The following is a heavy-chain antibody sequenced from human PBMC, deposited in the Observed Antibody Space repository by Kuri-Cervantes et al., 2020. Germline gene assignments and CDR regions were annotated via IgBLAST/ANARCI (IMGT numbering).Heavy chain of an antibody. CDR1: GYTFTSYA. J-gene: IGHJ6*03. Sequence: ASVKVSCKASGYTFTSYAMHWVRQAPGQRLEWMGWINTGNGNTKYSQKFQGRVTITRDTSASTAYMELSSLRSEDTAVYYCARTHHRGYNSTPYYYYMDVWGKGTTVTVSS. CDR2: INTGNGNT. V-gene: IGHV1-3*04. D-gene: IGHD6-13*01. CDR3: ARTHHRGYNSTPYYYYMDV.